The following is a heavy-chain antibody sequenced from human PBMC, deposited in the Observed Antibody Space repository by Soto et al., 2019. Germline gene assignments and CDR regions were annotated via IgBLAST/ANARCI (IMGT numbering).Heavy chain of an antibody. Sequence: EVQLAESGGGLVQPGGSLRLSCAAGGFTFSSYSMNWVRQAPGKGLEWVSYISSSSSTIYYADSVKGRFTISRDNAKNSLYLQMNSLRDEDTAVYYCASVLYYYYGMDVWGQGTTVTVS. CDR1: GFTFSSYS. CDR2: ISSSSSTI. J-gene: IGHJ6*02. CDR3: ASVLYYYYGMDV. V-gene: IGHV3-48*02.